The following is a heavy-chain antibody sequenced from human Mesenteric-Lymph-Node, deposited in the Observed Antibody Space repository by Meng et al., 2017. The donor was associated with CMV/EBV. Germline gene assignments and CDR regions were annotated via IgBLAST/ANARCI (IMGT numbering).Heavy chain of an antibody. CDR1: GFTFSTYG. D-gene: IGHD3-3*01. Sequence: SGFTFSTYGMHWVRQAPGKGLEWVAFIGYDGSKEYADSVRSRLTISRDNSKNTVFVQMNSLRAEDTAVYYCARDPHDLWSGKNWFDPWGQGTLVTVSS. CDR3: ARDPHDLWSGKNWFDP. CDR2: IGYDGSKE. V-gene: IGHV3-33*01. J-gene: IGHJ5*02.